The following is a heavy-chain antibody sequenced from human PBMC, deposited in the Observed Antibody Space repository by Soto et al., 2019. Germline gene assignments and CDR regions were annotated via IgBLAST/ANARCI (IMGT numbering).Heavy chain of an antibody. Sequence: QVQLVQSGAEVKKPGASVKVSCKASGYTFTSYGFSWVRQAPGQGLEWMGWINAYTGNTNYAQKFQGRVTMTTDTSTSTAHMELWSLISDDTAVYYCARSWVTGKGGMDVWGQGTTVTVS. CDR1: GYTFTSYG. CDR3: ARSWVTGKGGMDV. J-gene: IGHJ6*02. V-gene: IGHV1-18*04. CDR2: INAYTGNT. D-gene: IGHD3-16*01.